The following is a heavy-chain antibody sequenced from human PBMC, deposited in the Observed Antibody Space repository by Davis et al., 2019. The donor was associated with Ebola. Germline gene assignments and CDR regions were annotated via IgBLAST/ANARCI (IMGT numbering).Heavy chain of an antibody. CDR1: GGSISSYY. CDR2: IYYSGST. Sequence: PSETLSLTCTVSGGSISSYYWSWLRQPPGKGLEWIGYIYYSGSTNYNPSLKSRVTISVDTSKNQFSLKLSSVTAADTAVYYCARGVPFCSSTSCPDYWGQGTLVTVSS. J-gene: IGHJ4*02. V-gene: IGHV4-59*01. D-gene: IGHD2-2*01. CDR3: ARGVPFCSSTSCPDY.